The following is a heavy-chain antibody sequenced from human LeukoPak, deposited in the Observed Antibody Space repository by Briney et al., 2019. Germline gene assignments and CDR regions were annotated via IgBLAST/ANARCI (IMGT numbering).Heavy chain of an antibody. V-gene: IGHV4-59*01. Sequence: SESLSLTCTVSGGSITTYYWSWIRQPPGKGLEWIGYIYVGGSTNYNPSLESRVTISVDTSKNQFSLKLSSVTAADTAVYYCARDRGVRVFDIWGQGTMVTVSS. D-gene: IGHD3-10*01. J-gene: IGHJ3*02. CDR3: ARDRGVRVFDI. CDR1: GGSITTYY. CDR2: IYVGGST.